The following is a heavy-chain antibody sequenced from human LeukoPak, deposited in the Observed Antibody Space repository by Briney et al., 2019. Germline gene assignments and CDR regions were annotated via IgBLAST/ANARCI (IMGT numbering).Heavy chain of an antibody. D-gene: IGHD1-26*01. V-gene: IGHV3-30*04. J-gene: IGHJ4*02. CDR3: ARVVGATPGVY. Sequence: GGSLRLSCAASGFTFSSYAMHWVRQAPGKGLEWVAVIPYDGSNKYYADSVKGRFTISRDNSKNTLYLQMNSLRAEDTAVYYCARVVGATPGVYWGQGTLVTVSS. CDR2: IPYDGSNK. CDR1: GFTFSSYA.